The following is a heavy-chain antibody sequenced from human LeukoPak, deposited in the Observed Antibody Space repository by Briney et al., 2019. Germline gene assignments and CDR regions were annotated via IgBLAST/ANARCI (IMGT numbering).Heavy chain of an antibody. J-gene: IGHJ4*02. V-gene: IGHV1-8*01. Sequence: AASVKVSCKASGYTFTSYDINWVRQATGQGLEWMGWMNPNSGNTGYAQKFQGRVTMTRNTSISTAYMELSSLRSEDTAVYYCARGGLFYDFWSGYYPYYFDYWGQGTLVTVSS. CDR1: GYTFTSYD. CDR3: ARGGLFYDFWSGYYPYYFDY. CDR2: MNPNSGNT. D-gene: IGHD3-3*01.